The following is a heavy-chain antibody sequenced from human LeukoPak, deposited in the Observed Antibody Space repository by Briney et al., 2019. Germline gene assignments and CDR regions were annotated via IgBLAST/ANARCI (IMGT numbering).Heavy chain of an antibody. Sequence: SETLSLTCAVYGGSFSGYYWSWIRQPPGKGLEWIGEINHSGSTNYNPSLKSRVTISVDTSKNQFSLKLSSVTAADTAVYYCARDRRTAAIVYYYYGMDVWGQGTTVTVSS. V-gene: IGHV4-34*01. CDR2: INHSGST. J-gene: IGHJ6*02. D-gene: IGHD2-2*01. CDR3: ARDRRTAAIVYYYYGMDV. CDR1: GGSFSGYY.